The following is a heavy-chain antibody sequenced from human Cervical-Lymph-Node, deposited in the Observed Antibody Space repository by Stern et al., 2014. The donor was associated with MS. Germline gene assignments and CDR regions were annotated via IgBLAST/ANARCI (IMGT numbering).Heavy chain of an antibody. J-gene: IGHJ6*02. CDR1: GFSLSHSG. CDR3: MGVGDAMHV. V-gene: IGHV3-30*03. Sequence: VQLVESGGGVVQPGRSLTLSCAASGFSLSHSGMHWVRQAPGKGLEWVAVMSFVGGNKKYGDSVKGRFSISRDMANNTLFLQMNSLRPEDTAVYYCMGVGDAMHVWGQGTTVIVS. CDR2: MSFVGGNK.